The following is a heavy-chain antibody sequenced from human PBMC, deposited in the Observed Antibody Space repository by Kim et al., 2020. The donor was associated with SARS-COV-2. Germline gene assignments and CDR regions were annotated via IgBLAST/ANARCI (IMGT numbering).Heavy chain of an antibody. D-gene: IGHD6-13*01. CDR1: GVSISSYY. CDR2: IYYSGST. J-gene: IGHJ4*01. CDR3: SSGGYSSSWYGPESRY. V-gene: IGHV4-59*01. Sequence: SETLSLTCTVSGVSISSYYWSWIRQPPGKGLEWIGYIYYSGSTNYNPSLKSRVTISVDTSKNQFSLMLSSVTAADTAVYYCSSGGYSSSWYGPESRYWG.